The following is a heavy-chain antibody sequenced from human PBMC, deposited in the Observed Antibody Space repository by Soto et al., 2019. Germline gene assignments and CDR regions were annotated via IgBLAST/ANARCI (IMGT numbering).Heavy chain of an antibody. CDR2: IYYSGST. CDR1: GGSISSSSYY. Sequence: SETLSLTCTVSGGSISSSSYYWGWIRQPPGKGLEWIGSIYYSGSTYYNPSLKSRVTISVDTSKNQFSLKLSSVTAADTAVYYCARHAADPFGIAFDIWGQGTMVTVS. D-gene: IGHD3-10*01. J-gene: IGHJ3*02. CDR3: ARHAADPFGIAFDI. V-gene: IGHV4-39*01.